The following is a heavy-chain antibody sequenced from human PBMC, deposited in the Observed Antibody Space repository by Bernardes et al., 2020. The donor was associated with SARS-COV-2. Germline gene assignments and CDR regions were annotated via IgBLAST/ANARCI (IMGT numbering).Heavy chain of an antibody. CDR3: ARDATSSSRDYYYYNGMDV. J-gene: IGHJ6*02. V-gene: IGHV3-7*01. CDR1: GFTFSSYW. D-gene: IGHD5-12*01. Sequence: GGSLRLSCAASGFTFSSYWMSWVRQAPGKGLEWVANIKQDGSEKYYVDSVKGRFTISRDNAKNSLYLQMNSLRAEDTAVYYCARDATSSSRDYYYYNGMDVWGQGTTVTVSS. CDR2: IKQDGSEK.